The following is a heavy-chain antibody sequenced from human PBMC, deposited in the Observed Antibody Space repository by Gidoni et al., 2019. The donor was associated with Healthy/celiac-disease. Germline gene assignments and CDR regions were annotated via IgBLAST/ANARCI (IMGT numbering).Heavy chain of an antibody. J-gene: IGHJ4*02. V-gene: IGHV2-26*01. CDR1: GFSLSNARMG. Sequence: QVTLKESGPVLVKPTETLPLTCTVSGFSLSNARMGVSWIRQPPGKALEWLAHIFSNDEKSYSTSLKSRLTISKDTSKSQVVLTMTNMDPVDTATYYCARIIVVVVAAPHFDYWGQGTLVTVSS. CDR3: ARIIVVVVAAPHFDY. D-gene: IGHD2-15*01. CDR2: IFSNDEK.